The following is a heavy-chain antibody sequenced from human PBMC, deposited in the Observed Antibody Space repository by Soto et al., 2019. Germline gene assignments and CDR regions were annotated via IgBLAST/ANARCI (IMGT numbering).Heavy chain of an antibody. V-gene: IGHV5-51*01. CDR3: AICPIAARPAHNWFDP. CDR2: IYPGDSDT. J-gene: IGHJ5*02. Sequence: PGESLKISCKGSGYSFTSYWIGWVRQMPGKGLEWMGIIYPGDSDTRYSPSFQGQVTISADKSISTAYLQWSSLKASDTAMYYCAICPIAARPAHNWFDPWGQGTLVTVSS. D-gene: IGHD6-6*01. CDR1: GYSFTSYW.